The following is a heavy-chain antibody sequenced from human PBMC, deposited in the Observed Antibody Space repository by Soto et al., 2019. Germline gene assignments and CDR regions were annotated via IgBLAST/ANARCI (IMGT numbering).Heavy chain of an antibody. J-gene: IGHJ3*02. V-gene: IGHV4-30-2*01. CDR1: GGSISSGGYS. D-gene: IGHD4-4*01. CDR3: ASTLPGTRSGHKPVTPSI. CDR2: IYHSGST. Sequence: ASETLSLTCTVSGGSISSGGYSWSWIRQPPGKGLEWIGYIYHSGSTYYNPSLKSRVTISVDRSKNQFSLKLSSVTAADTAVYYCASTLPGTRSGHKPVTPSIWGQGTMVTVSS.